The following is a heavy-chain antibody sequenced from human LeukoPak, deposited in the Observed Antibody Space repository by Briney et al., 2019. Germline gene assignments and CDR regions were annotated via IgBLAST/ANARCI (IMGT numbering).Heavy chain of an antibody. D-gene: IGHD3-22*01. CDR2: IYYSGST. J-gene: IGHJ5*02. V-gene: IGHV4-31*03. Sequence: PSETLSLTCTVSGGSISSGGYSWSWIRQHPGKGLEWFGYIYYSGSTYYNPSLKSRVTISVDTSKNQFSLKLSSVTAADTAVYYCAREQYYYDSSGYYLRWFDPWGQGTLVTVSS. CDR3: AREQYYYDSSGYYLRWFDP. CDR1: GGSISSGGYS.